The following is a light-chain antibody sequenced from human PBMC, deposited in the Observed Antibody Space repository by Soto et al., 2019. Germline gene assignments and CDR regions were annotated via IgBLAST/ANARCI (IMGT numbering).Light chain of an antibody. Sequence: DIQVTQSPSSVSASVGDRITITCRASQGIGGRVAWFEQKPGIAPQYVIQAASILQSGVPSRFSGSGSGTEFILTINNLQPEDFASYFCLQVYSFPRTFGLGTKVDI. J-gene: IGKJ1*01. CDR3: LQVYSFPRT. V-gene: IGKV1-12*01. CDR1: QGIGGR. CDR2: AAS.